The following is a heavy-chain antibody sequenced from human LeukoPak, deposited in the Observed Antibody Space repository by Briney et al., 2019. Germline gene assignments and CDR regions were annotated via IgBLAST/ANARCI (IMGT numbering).Heavy chain of an antibody. Sequence: SETLSLTCAVYGGSFSGYYWSWIRQPPGKGLEWIGEINHSGSTNYNPSLKSRVTISVDTSKNQFSLKLSSVTAADTAVYYCARGSWRYYYDSSGYYSDWGQGTLVTVSS. D-gene: IGHD3-22*01. V-gene: IGHV4-34*01. CDR3: ARGSWRYYYDSSGYYSD. CDR2: INHSGST. CDR1: GGSFSGYY. J-gene: IGHJ4*02.